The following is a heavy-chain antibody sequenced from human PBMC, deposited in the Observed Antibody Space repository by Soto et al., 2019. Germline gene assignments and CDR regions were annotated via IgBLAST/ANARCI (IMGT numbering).Heavy chain of an antibody. V-gene: IGHV5-51*01. CDR2: IYPGDSDT. D-gene: IGHD2-8*01. CDR3: ARLGGVWGGVLYYGMDV. Sequence: LGESLKISCKGSGYSFTSYWIGWVRQMPGKGLEWMGIIYPGDSDTRYSPSFQGQVTISADKSISTAYLQWSSLKASDTAMYYCARLGGVWGGVLYYGMDVWGQGTTVTVSS. J-gene: IGHJ6*02. CDR1: GYSFTSYW.